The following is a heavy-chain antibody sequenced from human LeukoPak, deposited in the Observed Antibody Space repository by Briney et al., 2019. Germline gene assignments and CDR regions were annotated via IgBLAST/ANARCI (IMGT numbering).Heavy chain of an antibody. Sequence: GGSLRLSCAASGFTFSSYSMNWVRQAPGKGLDWVSYISSSSSTIYYADSVKGRFTISRDNAKNSLYLQMNSLRAEDTAVYYCARDGGGRWLQFWANRIDYWGQGTLVTVSS. CDR1: GFTFSSYS. D-gene: IGHD5-24*01. J-gene: IGHJ4*02. CDR3: ARDGGGRWLQFWANRIDY. CDR2: ISSSSSTI. V-gene: IGHV3-48*04.